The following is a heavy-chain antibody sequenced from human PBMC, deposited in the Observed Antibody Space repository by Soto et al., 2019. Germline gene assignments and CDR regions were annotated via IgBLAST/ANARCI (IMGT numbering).Heavy chain of an antibody. Sequence: PSETLSLTCTVSGGSISSYYWSWIRQPPGKGLEWIGYIYYSGSTNYNPSHKSRLTISEDTSKNQFSLKLRSVTAADTAVYYCGIHGVSYDFWSGYPPSNLDYWGQGTLVTVSS. CDR2: IYYSGST. CDR1: GGSISSYY. D-gene: IGHD3-3*01. J-gene: IGHJ4*02. CDR3: GIHGVSYDFWSGYPPSNLDY. V-gene: IGHV4-59*08.